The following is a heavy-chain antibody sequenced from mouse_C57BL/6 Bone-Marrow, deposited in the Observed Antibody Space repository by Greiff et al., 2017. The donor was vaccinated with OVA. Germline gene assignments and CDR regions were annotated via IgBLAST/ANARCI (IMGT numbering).Heavy chain of an antibody. CDR3: TRLPLTTVVEGY. CDR1: GYTFTDYE. V-gene: IGHV1-15*01. D-gene: IGHD1-1*01. J-gene: IGHJ2*01. Sequence: QVQLQQSGAELVRPGASVTLSCKASGYTFTDYEMHWVKQTPVHGLEWIGAIDPETGGTAYNQKFKGKAILTADKSSSTAYMELRSLTSEDSAVYYCTRLPLTTVVEGYWGQGTTLTVSS. CDR2: IDPETGGT.